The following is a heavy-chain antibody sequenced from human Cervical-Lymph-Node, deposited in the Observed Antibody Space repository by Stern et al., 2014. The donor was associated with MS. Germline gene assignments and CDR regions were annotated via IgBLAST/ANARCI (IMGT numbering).Heavy chain of an antibody. V-gene: IGHV3-11*01. Sequence: VQLVESGGGLVKPGGSLRLSCAASGISFSDSYMTWIRQTPGKGLEWVSYISRSGDINKYADSVKGRFTDSRDNAKNSLSLQMSSLRAEDTAVYYCVRGWEPRQDGPSGHDYDAFDIWGQGTMVTVSS. CDR2: ISRSGDIN. CDR3: VRGWEPRQDGPSGHDYDAFDI. J-gene: IGHJ3*02. D-gene: IGHD5-12*01. CDR1: GISFSDSY.